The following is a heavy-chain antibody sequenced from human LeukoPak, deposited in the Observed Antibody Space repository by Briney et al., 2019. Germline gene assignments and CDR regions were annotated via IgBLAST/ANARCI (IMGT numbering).Heavy chain of an antibody. CDR1: GFTFSSFG. D-gene: IGHD6-13*01. CDR2: ISHDGSDK. V-gene: IGHV3-30*18. Sequence: GGSLRLSCAASGFTFSSFGMHWVRQAPGKGLEWVAVISHDGSDKHYADPVKGRFTISRDNSKNTLYLQMNSLRAEDTAVYYCAKDRSSSWTFDYWGQGTLVTVSS. CDR3: AKDRSSSWTFDY. J-gene: IGHJ4*02.